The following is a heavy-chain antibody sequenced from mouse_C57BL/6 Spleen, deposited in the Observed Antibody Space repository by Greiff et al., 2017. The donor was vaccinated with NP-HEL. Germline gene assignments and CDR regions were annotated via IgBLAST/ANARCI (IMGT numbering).Heavy chain of an antibody. V-gene: IGHV10-1*01. Sequence: EVQLVESGGGLVQPKGSLKLSCAASGFSFNTYAMNWVRQAPGKGVEWVARIRSKSNNYATYYADSVKDRFTISRDDSESMLYLQMNNLKTEDTAMYYCTYGSRSAWFAYWGQGTLVTVSA. D-gene: IGHD1-1*01. CDR1: GFSFNTYA. J-gene: IGHJ3*01. CDR3: TYGSRSAWFAY. CDR2: IRSKSNNYAT.